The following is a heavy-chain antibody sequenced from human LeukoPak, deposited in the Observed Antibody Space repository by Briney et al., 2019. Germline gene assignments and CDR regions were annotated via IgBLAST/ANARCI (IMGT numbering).Heavy chain of an antibody. CDR3: ARDIGAVAGWFDP. CDR1: GGSISSYY. V-gene: IGHV4-59*01. Sequence: SETLSLTCTVSGGSISSYYWSWIRQPPGKGLEWMGYIYYSGSTNYNPSLKSQVTISVDTSKTQFSLKLSSVTAADTAVYYCARDIGAVAGWFDPWGQGTLVTVSS. D-gene: IGHD6-19*01. J-gene: IGHJ5*02. CDR2: IYYSGST.